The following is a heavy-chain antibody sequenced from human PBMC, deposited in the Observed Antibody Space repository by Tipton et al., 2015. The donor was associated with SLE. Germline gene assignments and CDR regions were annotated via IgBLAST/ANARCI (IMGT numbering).Heavy chain of an antibody. D-gene: IGHD2-2*01. CDR3: ARDWCSSTSCYGYYYMDV. CDR2: IHYSGST. CDR1: GGSIRSGGYY. Sequence: TLSLTCTVSGGSIRSGGYYWSWVRQRPGTGLEWIGYIHYSGSTYYNPSLKSRGTISVDTSKNQFSLKLSSVTAADTAVYYCARDWCSSTSCYGYYYMDVWGKGTTVTVSS. V-gene: IGHV4-31*03. J-gene: IGHJ6*03.